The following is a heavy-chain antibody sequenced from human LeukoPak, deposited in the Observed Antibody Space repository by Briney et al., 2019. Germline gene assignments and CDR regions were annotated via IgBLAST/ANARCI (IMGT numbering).Heavy chain of an antibody. CDR2: IRYDGSNK. Sequence: GGSLRLSCAASGFTFSSYGMHWVRQAPGKGLEWVAFIRYDGSNKDYADSVKGRFTISRDNSKNTLYLQMSSLRADDTAVYYCARGYSSRAGTTDCCPLDYWGQGTLVTVSS. CDR3: ARGYSSRAGTTDCCPLDY. J-gene: IGHJ4*02. CDR1: GFTFSSYG. D-gene: IGHD2-21*02. V-gene: IGHV3-30*02.